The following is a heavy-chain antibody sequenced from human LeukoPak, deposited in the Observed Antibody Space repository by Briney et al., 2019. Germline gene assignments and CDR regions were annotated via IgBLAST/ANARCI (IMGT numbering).Heavy chain of an antibody. D-gene: IGHD6-19*01. CDR3: ARAGWYRFDY. CDR1: GFTFDDYA. CDR2: ISWNSGSI. J-gene: IGHJ4*02. V-gene: IGHV3-9*01. Sequence: GGSLRLSCAASGFTFDDYAMHWVRQAPGKGLEWVSGISWNSGSIGYADSVKGRFTISRDDAKNTLYLQMDSLRADDTAVYYCARAGWYRFDYWGQGTLVTVSS.